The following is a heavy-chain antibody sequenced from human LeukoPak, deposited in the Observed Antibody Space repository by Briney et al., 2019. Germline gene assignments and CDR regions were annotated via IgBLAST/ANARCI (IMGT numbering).Heavy chain of an antibody. Sequence: PSETLSLTCTVSGGSISSYYWSWIRQPAGKGLEWIGRIYTSGSTNYNPSLKSRVTISVDTSNNQFSLKLSSVTAADTAVYYCARDKSKGGYDSWGQGTLVTVSS. J-gene: IGHJ5*02. CDR1: GGSISSYY. D-gene: IGHD5-12*01. CDR2: IYTSGST. V-gene: IGHV4-4*07. CDR3: ARDKSKGGYDS.